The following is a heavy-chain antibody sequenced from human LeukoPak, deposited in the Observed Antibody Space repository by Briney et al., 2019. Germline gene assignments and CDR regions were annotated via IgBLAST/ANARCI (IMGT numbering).Heavy chain of an antibody. CDR3: ARGGTRIAAGRGDY. D-gene: IGHD6-6*01. Sequence: GGSLRLSCVASGFTFSSYAMHWVRQAPGKGLEYVSAISSNGGSTYYANSVKGRFTISRDNSKNTLYLQMGSLRAEDMAVYYCARGGTRIAAGRGDYWGQGTLVTVSS. CDR1: GFTFSSYA. CDR2: ISSNGGST. J-gene: IGHJ4*02. V-gene: IGHV3-64*01.